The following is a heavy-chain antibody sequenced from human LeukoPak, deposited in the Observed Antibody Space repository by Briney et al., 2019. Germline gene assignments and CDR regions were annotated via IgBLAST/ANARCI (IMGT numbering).Heavy chain of an antibody. CDR1: GFTFSNYG. J-gene: IGHJ4*02. CDR3: AGRRHYNGGFDY. CDR2: ISSNGGST. D-gene: IGHD5-24*01. V-gene: IGHV3-64*01. Sequence: GGSLRLSCAVSGFTFSNYGMHWVRQAPGKGLEYVSGISSNGGSTNYANSVKGRFIISRDNSKNTLYLQMGSLRPEDMAVYYCAGRRHYNGGFDYWGQGTLVTVSS.